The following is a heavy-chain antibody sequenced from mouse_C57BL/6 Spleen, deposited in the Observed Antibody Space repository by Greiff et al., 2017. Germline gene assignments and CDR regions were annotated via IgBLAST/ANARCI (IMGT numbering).Heavy chain of an antibody. D-gene: IGHD2-4*01. CDR3: ARAPDYYYFDY. Sequence: EVQRVESEGGLVQPGSSMKLSCTASGFTFSDYYMAWVRQVPEKGLEWVANINYDGSSTYYLDSLKSRFIISRDNAKNILYLQMSSLKSEDTATYYCARAPDYYYFDYWGQGTTLTVSS. CDR1: GFTFSDYY. V-gene: IGHV5-16*01. J-gene: IGHJ2*01. CDR2: INYDGSST.